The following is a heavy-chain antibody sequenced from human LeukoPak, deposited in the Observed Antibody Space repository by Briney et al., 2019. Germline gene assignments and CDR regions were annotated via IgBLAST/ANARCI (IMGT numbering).Heavy chain of an antibody. J-gene: IGHJ4*02. CDR1: GVSISSSSYY. Sequence: PSETLSLTCTVSGVSISSSSYYWGWIRQPPGKGLEWIGSIYYSGSTYYNPSLKSRVTISVDTSKNQFSLKLSSVTAADTAVYYCARILSSTAIPLDYWGQGTLVTVSS. CDR3: ARILSSTAIPLDY. CDR2: IYYSGST. D-gene: IGHD2-21*02. V-gene: IGHV4-39*01.